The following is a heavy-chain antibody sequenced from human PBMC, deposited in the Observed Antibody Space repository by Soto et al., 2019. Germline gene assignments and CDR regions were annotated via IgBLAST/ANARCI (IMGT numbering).Heavy chain of an antibody. D-gene: IGHD2-15*01. J-gene: IGHJ5*02. V-gene: IGHV4-59*12. CDR2: IYYSGST. Sequence: SETLSLTCTVSCGSISSYYWSWIRQPPGKGLEWIGYIYYSGSTNYNPSLKSRVTISVDTSKNQFSLKLSSVTAADTAVYYCAREVVVVAATPVRDWFDPWGQGTLVTVSS. CDR1: CGSISSYY. CDR3: AREVVVVAATPVRDWFDP.